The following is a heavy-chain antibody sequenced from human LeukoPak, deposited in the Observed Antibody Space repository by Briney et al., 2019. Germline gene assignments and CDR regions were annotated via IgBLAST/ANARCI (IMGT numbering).Heavy chain of an antibody. CDR2: ISYDGSNK. CDR1: GFTVSTYG. CDR3: AKFPYGDYVK. J-gene: IGHJ4*02. Sequence: GGSLRLSCAASGFTVSTYGMHWVRQAPGKGLEWVAVISYDGSNKYYADSVKGRFTISRDNSKNTVFLQMNSLRAADTAVYYCAKFPYGDYVKWGQGTLVTVSS. D-gene: IGHD4-17*01. V-gene: IGHV3-30*18.